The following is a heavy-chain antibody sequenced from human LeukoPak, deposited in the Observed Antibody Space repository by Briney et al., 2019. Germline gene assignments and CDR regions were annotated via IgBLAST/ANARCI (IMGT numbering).Heavy chain of an antibody. Sequence: GESLKISCKGSGYSLTTYWIGWVRLMPGKGLEWMGIIYPGDSDVKYSPSFQGQVTISADKSISTAYLQWSSLKASDTAMYYCARQHYDSSGYYLQYYFDYWGQGTPVTVSS. V-gene: IGHV5-51*01. CDR3: ARQHYDSSGYYLQYYFDY. D-gene: IGHD3-22*01. CDR2: IYPGDSDV. CDR1: GYSLTTYW. J-gene: IGHJ4*02.